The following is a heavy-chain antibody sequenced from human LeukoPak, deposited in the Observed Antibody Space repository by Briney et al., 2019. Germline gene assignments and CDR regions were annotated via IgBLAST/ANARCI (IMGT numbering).Heavy chain of an antibody. Sequence: AATLSLTCTVSGGSISSSSNYWGWIRQPPGKGLEWFGSSYYSGSTYYNPSLKSRVTISVDTSNNQFSLKLSSVTAADTAVYYCARLSWGIAAAGTVDYWGQGTLVTVSS. J-gene: IGHJ4*02. D-gene: IGHD6-13*01. CDR1: GGSISSSSNY. CDR3: ARLSWGIAAAGTVDY. CDR2: SYYSGST. V-gene: IGHV4-39*01.